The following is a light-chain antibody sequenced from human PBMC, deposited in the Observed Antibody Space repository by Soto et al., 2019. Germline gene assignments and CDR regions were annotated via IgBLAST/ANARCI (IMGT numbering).Light chain of an antibody. J-gene: IGKJ1*01. CDR3: QQSYSTRT. CDR2: GAS. Sequence: EIVLTQSPGTLSLSPGERATLSCRASQSVSSSFLAWYQQKPGQAPRLLIYGASTRATGIPDRFSGSGSGTDFTLTISRLEPEDFAVYYCQQSYSTRTFGQGTKVEIK. CDR1: QSVSSSF. V-gene: IGKV3-20*01.